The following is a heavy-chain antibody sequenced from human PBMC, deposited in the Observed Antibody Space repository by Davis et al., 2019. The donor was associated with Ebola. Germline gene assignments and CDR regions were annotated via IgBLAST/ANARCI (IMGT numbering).Heavy chain of an antibody. Sequence: PGGSLRLSCAASGFTFSSYWMSWVRQAPGKGLEWVANIKQDGSEKYYADSVKGRFTISRDNSKNTLYLQMNSLRAEDTAVYYCAKGGAWWELLIDYWGQGTLVTVSS. V-gene: IGHV3-7*01. CDR3: AKGGAWWELLIDY. D-gene: IGHD1-26*01. CDR2: IKQDGSEK. J-gene: IGHJ4*02. CDR1: GFTFSSYW.